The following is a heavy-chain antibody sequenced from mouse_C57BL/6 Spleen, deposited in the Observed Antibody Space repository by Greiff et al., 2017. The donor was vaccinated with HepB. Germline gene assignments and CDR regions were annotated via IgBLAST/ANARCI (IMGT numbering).Heavy chain of an antibody. V-gene: IGHV1-59*01. CDR3: ARTWRRGAAMDY. CDR1: GYTFTSYW. Sequence: QVQLQQPGAELVRPGTSVKLSCKASGYTFTSYWMHWVKQRPGQGLEWIGVIDPSDSYTNYNQKFKGKATLTVDTSSSTAYMQLSSLTSEDSAVYYCARTWRRGAAMDYWGQGTSVTVSS. CDR2: IDPSDSYT. J-gene: IGHJ4*01.